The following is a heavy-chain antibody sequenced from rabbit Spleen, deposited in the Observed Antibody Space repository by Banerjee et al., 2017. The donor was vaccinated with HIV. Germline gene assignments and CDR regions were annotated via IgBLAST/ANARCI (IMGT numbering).Heavy chain of an antibody. D-gene: IGHD6-1*01. CDR1: GFSFSPVTW. V-gene: IGHV1S40*01. CDR2: IYTGSTATT. J-gene: IGHJ4*01. CDR3: ARSYTYGYSVYADGLNL. Sequence: QSLEESGGDLVKPGASLTLTCTASGFSFSPVTWIYWVRQAPGKGLEWIGTIYTGSTATTGYARWAKGRFTISKTSSTTVTLQMTRLTAADTATYFCARSYTYGYSVYADGLNLWGPGTLVTVS.